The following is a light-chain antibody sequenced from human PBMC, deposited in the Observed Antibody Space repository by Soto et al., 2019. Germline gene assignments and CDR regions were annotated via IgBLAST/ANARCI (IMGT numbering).Light chain of an antibody. CDR3: LLYYGGAQHWV. CDR2: STS. Sequence: QAMVTQEPSLTVSPGGTVTLTCASSTGAVTSGYYPNWFQQKPGQAPRALIYSTSNKQSWTPARFSGSLLGGKAALTLSGVQPEDEAEYYCLLYYGGAQHWVFGGGTKLTVL. V-gene: IGLV7-43*01. CDR1: TGAVTSGYY. J-gene: IGLJ3*02.